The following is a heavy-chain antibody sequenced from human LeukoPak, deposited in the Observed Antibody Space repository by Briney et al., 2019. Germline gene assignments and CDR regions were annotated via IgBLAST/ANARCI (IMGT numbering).Heavy chain of an antibody. CDR2: INGNVDKT. CDR3: ARIGMENFYDL. D-gene: IGHD2/OR15-2a*01. V-gene: IGHV3-64*02. CDR1: GFTFSGFS. J-gene: IGHJ5*02. Sequence: PGGSLRLSCAASGFTFSGFSMHWIRQAPGRGLEYVSAINGNVDKTFYTDSVRGTLTIFRDNSKNTLFLQMGSLRGEDTALYFCARIGMENFYDLWGQGTLVTVSS.